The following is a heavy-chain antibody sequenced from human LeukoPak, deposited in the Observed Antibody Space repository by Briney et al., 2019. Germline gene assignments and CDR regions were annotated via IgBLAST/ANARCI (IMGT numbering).Heavy chain of an antibody. CDR1: GASISSYY. J-gene: IGHJ4*02. V-gene: IGHV4-4*07. D-gene: IGHD3-22*01. Sequence: PSETLSLTCSVSGASISSYYWSWIRQPAGKGLEWIGRIYTSGSPNYNPSLKSRVTMSVDTSRNHFSLKLSSVTAADTAVYYCARDLRRSGYYYYSDQWGQGTLVTVSS. CDR3: ARDLRRSGYYYYSDQ. CDR2: IYTSGSP.